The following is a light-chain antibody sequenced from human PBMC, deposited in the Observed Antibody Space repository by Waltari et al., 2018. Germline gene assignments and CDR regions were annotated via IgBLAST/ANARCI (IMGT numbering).Light chain of an antibody. Sequence: SDLTQPPSVSVSPGQTVSIPRTGDNLEDKSLSWYQQKPGQSPVLVIFQDTKWPSGIPERFSGSNSGNTATLTISGTQAMDEADYYCQAWDSSTAYVFGTGTKVTVL. J-gene: IGLJ1*01. CDR1: NLEDKS. CDR2: QDT. V-gene: IGLV3-1*01. CDR3: QAWDSSTAYV.